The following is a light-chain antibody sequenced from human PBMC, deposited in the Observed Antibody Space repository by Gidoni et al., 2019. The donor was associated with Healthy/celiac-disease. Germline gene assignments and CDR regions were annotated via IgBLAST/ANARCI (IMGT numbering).Light chain of an antibody. CDR2: WAS. J-gene: IGKJ2*02. CDR3: QQYYSTPRT. V-gene: IGKV4-1*01. Sequence: IVMTQSPDSLAVSLGERATINCKSSQSVLYSSNNKNYLAWYQQKPGQPPKLLIYWASTRESGVPDRVSGSVSGTDFTLTISSLQAEDVAVYYCQQYYSTPRTFGQXTKLEIK. CDR1: QSVLYSSNNKNY.